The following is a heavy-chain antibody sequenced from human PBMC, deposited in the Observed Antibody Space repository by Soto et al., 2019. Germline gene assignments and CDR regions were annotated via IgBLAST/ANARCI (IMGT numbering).Heavy chain of an antibody. D-gene: IGHD3-9*01. J-gene: IGHJ4*02. CDR1: EFSFSSYA. Sequence: PGGSLRLSCAASEFSFSSYAMHWIRQAPGKGLEWVAVISFDGNIIHYADSVKGRFIISRDNSKNTLYLQMHSLSGEDTAVYYCARTFDTVTYYFDYWGQGPLVTVSS. CDR2: ISFDGNII. V-gene: IGHV3-30-3*01. CDR3: ARTFDTVTYYFDY.